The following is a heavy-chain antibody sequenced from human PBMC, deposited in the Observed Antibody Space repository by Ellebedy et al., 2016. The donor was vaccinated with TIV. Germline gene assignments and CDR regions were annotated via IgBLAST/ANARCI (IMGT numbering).Heavy chain of an antibody. CDR1: GGFISNYY. Sequence: MPGGSLRLSCAVSGGFISNYYWTWIRQSPATGLEWIGYIYHSGSNGSNPSLKSRVTISVDTPKNQFSLKLNSVTAADTAVYYCARGAPFPYYFDSWGQGLLVTVSS. J-gene: IGHJ4*02. CDR3: ARGAPFPYYFDS. V-gene: IGHV4-59*01. CDR2: IYHSGSN.